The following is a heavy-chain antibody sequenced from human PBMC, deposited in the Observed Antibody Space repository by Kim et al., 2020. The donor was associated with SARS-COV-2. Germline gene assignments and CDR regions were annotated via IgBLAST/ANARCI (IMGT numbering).Heavy chain of an antibody. CDR3: ARAFSSGWYMGGYFDY. CDR2: INHSGST. Sequence: SETLSLTCAVYGGSFSGYYWSWIRQPPGKGLEWIGEINHSGSTNYNPSLKSRVTISVDTSKNQFSLKLSSVTAADTAVYYCARAFSSGWYMGGYFDYWGQGTLVTVSS. V-gene: IGHV4-34*01. CDR1: GGSFSGYY. D-gene: IGHD6-19*01. J-gene: IGHJ4*02.